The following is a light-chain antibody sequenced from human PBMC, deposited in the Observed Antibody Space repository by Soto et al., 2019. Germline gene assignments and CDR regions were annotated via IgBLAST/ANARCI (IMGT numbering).Light chain of an antibody. V-gene: IGKV1-9*01. Sequence: IQLTQSPSFLSASVGDRVTISCRASQDTRRNLAWYQHEPGRPPRILIYDASIVQSGVPSRFSGSESGTEFTLTVSGLQPEDFATYYCQQLNAYPHTFGQGTKVEIK. J-gene: IGKJ2*01. CDR3: QQLNAYPHT. CDR2: DAS. CDR1: QDTRRN.